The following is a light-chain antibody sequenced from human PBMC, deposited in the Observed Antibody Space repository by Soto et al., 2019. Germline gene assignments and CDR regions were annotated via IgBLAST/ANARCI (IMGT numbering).Light chain of an antibody. CDR3: QQYGRSPFT. Sequence: EIVLTQSPGTLSLSPGERATLSCRASQSIYLNALAWYQQKPGQTPRLLIYGASTRATDIPDRFSCSGSRTDFALTISRLEPEDFAMYYCQQYGRSPFTFGPGTRVDLK. CDR1: QSIYLNA. CDR2: GAS. V-gene: IGKV3-20*01. J-gene: IGKJ3*01.